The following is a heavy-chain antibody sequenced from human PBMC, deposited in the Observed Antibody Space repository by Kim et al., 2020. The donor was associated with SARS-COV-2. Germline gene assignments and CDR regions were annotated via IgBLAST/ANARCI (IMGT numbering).Heavy chain of an antibody. V-gene: IGHV4-34*01. Sequence: SETLSLTCAVYGGSFSAYYWSWIRQPPGKGLEWIGEINHSGSTNYNPSLKSRVTISVDTSKNQFSLKLSSVTAADTAVYYCARGTRQWLVRGPYYYYMDVWGKGTTVTV. J-gene: IGHJ6*03. D-gene: IGHD6-19*01. CDR3: ARGTRQWLVRGPYYYYMDV. CDR2: INHSGST. CDR1: GGSFSAYY.